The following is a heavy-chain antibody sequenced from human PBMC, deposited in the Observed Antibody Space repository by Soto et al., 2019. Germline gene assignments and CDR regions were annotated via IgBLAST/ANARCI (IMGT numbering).Heavy chain of an antibody. J-gene: IGHJ4*02. CDR1: GFTFSNYV. V-gene: IGHV3-30*18. CDR2: ISYDGSNK. CDR3: AKETPGWYPFDY. Sequence: PGGSLRLSCAASGFTFSNYVMHWVRQAPGKGLEWVALISYDGSNKQYADSLKGRFTISRDNSKNTLYLQVNSLRAEDTAVYYCAKETPGWYPFDYWGQGTLVTVSS. D-gene: IGHD6-19*01.